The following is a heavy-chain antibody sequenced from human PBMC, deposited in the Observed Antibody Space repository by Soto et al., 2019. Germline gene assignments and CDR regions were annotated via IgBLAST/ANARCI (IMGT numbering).Heavy chain of an antibody. CDR3: ARDSTGIAVAPDDY. V-gene: IGHV3-30-3*01. CDR1: GFTFSSYA. Sequence: PGGSLRLSCAASGFTFSSYAMHWVRQAPGKGLEWVAVISYDGSNKYYADSVKGRFTISRDNSKNTLYLQMNSLRAEDTAVYYCARDSTGIAVAPDDYRGQGTLVTVSS. J-gene: IGHJ4*02. CDR2: ISYDGSNK. D-gene: IGHD6-19*01.